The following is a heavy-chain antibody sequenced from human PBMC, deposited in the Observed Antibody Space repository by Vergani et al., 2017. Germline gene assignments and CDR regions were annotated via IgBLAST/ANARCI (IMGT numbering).Heavy chain of an antibody. V-gene: IGHV1-2*02. Sequence: QVQLVQSGAEVKKPGASVKVSCKASGYTFTGYYMHWVRQAPGQGLEWMGWINPNSGGTNYAQKFQGRVTMTRDTSISTAYMELSRLRSDDTAVYYCARDVLSSNWSRGNWFDPWGQGTLVTVSS. CDR2: INPNSGGT. D-gene: IGHD6-13*01. CDR3: ARDVLSSNWSRGNWFDP. J-gene: IGHJ5*02. CDR1: GYTFTGYY.